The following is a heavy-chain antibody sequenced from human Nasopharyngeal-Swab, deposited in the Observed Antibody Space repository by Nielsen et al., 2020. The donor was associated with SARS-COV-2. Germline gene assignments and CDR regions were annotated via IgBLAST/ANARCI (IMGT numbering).Heavy chain of an antibody. Sequence: SLKISCAASGFTFSDYYMSWIRQAPGKGLEWVSYISSSGSTIYCADSVKGRFTISRDNAKNSLYLQMNSLRAEDTAVYYCARESHYDFWSGYYPSKYYYYYMDVWGKGTTVTVSS. J-gene: IGHJ6*03. V-gene: IGHV3-11*04. CDR3: ARESHYDFWSGYYPSKYYYYYMDV. CDR1: GFTFSDYY. D-gene: IGHD3-3*01. CDR2: ISSSGSTI.